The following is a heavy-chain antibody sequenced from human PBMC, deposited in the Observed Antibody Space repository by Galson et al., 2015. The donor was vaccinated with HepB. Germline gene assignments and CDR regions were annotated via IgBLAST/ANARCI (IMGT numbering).Heavy chain of an antibody. V-gene: IGHV3-23*01. D-gene: IGHD5-18*01. CDR2: ISGRGGNT. CDR1: GFTFSSYA. J-gene: IGHJ6*02. CDR3: GKDPVRASYRPYGMDV. Sequence: SLRLSCAASGFTFSSYAMSWVRQAPGKGLEWVTSISGRGGNTYYADSVKGRFTMSRDNSKKMVYLHMNSLRAEDTVLYYCGKDPVRASYRPYGMDVWGQGTTVTVSS.